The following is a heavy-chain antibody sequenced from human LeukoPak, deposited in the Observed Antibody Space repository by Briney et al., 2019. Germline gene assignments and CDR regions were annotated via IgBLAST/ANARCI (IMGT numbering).Heavy chain of an antibody. J-gene: IGHJ4*02. CDR1: GLTFKNYV. Sequence: GGSLRLSCVASGLTFKNYVMNWVRQAPGKGLEWLAAIYGSGVSISYADSVKGRFTISRDNSNNTLYLQRNSLRAEDTAMYYCAKDLGWELPAEAYWGQGILVTVSS. CDR2: IYGSGVSI. V-gene: IGHV3-23*01. CDR3: AKDLGWELPAEAY. D-gene: IGHD1-26*01.